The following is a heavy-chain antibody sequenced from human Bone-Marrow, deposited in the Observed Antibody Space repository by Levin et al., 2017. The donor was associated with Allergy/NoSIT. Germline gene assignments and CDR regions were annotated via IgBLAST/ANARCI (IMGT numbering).Heavy chain of an antibody. CDR2: ISYDGNNK. D-gene: IGHD1-26*01. CDR3: ARGGHTVRELAFDY. Sequence: PGGSLRLSCAASGFPFSYYSMHWVRQAPGKGLEWVAVISYDGNNKNYADSVKGRFTISRDTSKNTLYVQMNSLRGEDTAMYYCARGGHTVRELAFDYWGQGTLVTVSS. J-gene: IGHJ4*01. CDR1: GFPFSYYS. V-gene: IGHV3-30-3*01.